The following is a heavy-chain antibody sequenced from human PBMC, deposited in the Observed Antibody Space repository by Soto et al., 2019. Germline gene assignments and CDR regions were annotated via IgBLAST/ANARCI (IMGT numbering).Heavy chain of an antibody. J-gene: IGHJ4*02. Sequence: VQLVESGGGVVQTGRSLRLTCAASGFTFSDYTMHWVRQAPGKGLEWVAVISYDGINKYYADSVKGRFTISRDDSKNTLFLEMNSLRAEDTALYYCARDGRFTSYFDSSGYYHLYYWGQGTLVTVSS. CDR1: GFTFSDYT. D-gene: IGHD3-22*01. CDR2: ISYDGINK. CDR3: ARDGRFTSYFDSSGYYHLYY. V-gene: IGHV3-30-3*01.